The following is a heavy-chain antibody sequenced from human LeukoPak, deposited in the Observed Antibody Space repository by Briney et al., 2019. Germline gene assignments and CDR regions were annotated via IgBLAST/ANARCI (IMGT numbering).Heavy chain of an antibody. Sequence: PGGSLRLSCAASGFTFSSYEMNWVRQAPGKGLEWVSYISSSGSTIYYADSVKGRFTISRDNAKNSLYLQMNSLRAEDTAVYYCARDRNYYYFDYWGQGTLVTVSS. CDR3: ARDRNYYYFDY. V-gene: IGHV3-48*03. CDR1: GFTFSSYE. D-gene: IGHD3-10*01. J-gene: IGHJ4*02. CDR2: ISSSGSTI.